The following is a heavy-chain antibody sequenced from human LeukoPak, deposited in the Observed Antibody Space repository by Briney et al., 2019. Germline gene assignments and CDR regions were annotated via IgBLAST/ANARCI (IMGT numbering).Heavy chain of an antibody. Sequence: GGSLRLSCAASGFTFSRHRMSWVRQAPGKGLEWVANIKQDGSEKYYVDSVKGRFTISRDNAKNSLYLQMNSLTAEDTAVYYCARDVLITLIEVFIHHHPFDIWGQGTMVTVSS. CDR3: ARDVLITLIEVFIHHHPFDI. V-gene: IGHV3-7*01. D-gene: IGHD3-22*01. CDR1: GFTFSRHR. CDR2: IKQDGSEK. J-gene: IGHJ3*02.